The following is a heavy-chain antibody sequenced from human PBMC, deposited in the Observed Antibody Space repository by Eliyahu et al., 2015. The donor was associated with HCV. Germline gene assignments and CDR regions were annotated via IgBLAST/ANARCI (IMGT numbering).Heavy chain of an antibody. CDR2: ISYDGSNK. V-gene: IGHV3-30*18. CDR3: AKEGLGYCSSTSCYTLNYFDY. CDR1: GFTFSXYG. D-gene: IGHD2-2*02. J-gene: IGHJ4*02. Sequence: QVQLVESGGGVVQPGRSLRLSCAASGFTFSXYGLHWVRQAPGKGLEWVAVISYDGSNKYYADSVKGRFTISRDNSKNTLYLQMNSLRAEDTAVYYCAKEGLGYCSSTSCYTLNYFDYWGQGTLVTVSS.